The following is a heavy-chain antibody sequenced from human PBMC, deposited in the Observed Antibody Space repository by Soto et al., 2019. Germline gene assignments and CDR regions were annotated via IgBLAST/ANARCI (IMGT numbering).Heavy chain of an antibody. J-gene: IGHJ4*02. V-gene: IGHV3-23*01. Sequence: GGSLRLSCVVSGFSFSGCALAWVRQAAGKGLEWVAGVSGGGGSKYYADAVKGRITVSGDKSGNMIYHQMNSLTAGAAASFYFAKTQNFNGYYTRFYFWGQVPRVTVSS. CDR3: AKTQNFNGYYTRFYF. CDR1: GFSFSGCA. D-gene: IGHD3-3*01. CDR2: VSGGGGSK.